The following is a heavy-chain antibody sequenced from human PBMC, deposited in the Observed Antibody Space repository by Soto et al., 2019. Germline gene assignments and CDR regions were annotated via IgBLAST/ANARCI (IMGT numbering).Heavy chain of an antibody. D-gene: IGHD6-13*01. J-gene: IGHJ5*02. V-gene: IGHV4-4*02. Sequence: PSETLALTCAVSGGSISSSNWWSWVRQPQGKGLEWIGEIYHSGSTNYNPSLKSRVTISVDKSKNQFSLKLSSVTAADTAVYYCARDPGGSSSLSWFDPWGQGTLVTVSS. CDR3: ARDPGGSSSLSWFDP. CDR2: IYHSGST. CDR1: GGSISSSNW.